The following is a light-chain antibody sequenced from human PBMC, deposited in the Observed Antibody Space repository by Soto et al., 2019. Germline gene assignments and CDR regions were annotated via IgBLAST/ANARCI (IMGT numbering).Light chain of an antibody. J-gene: IGKJ5*01. Sequence: DIGLKLSPGAVSLSTGERATLSCRASQSVTNNQLAWFRQKPGQAPRLLIWGVSNRATGTPDRFSGSGSGTDFTLTISRLEPEDFVVFYCYQYGSTPPTFGQGTRLEIK. CDR2: GVS. CDR3: YQYGSTPPT. V-gene: IGKV3-20*01. CDR1: QSVTNNQ.